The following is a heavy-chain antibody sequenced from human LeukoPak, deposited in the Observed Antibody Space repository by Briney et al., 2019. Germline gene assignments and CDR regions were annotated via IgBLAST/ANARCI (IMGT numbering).Heavy chain of an antibody. V-gene: IGHV3-20*04. J-gene: IGHJ4*02. D-gene: IGHD6-13*01. CDR1: GFTFDDYG. Sequence: PGGSLRLSCAASGFTFDDYGMSWVRQAPGKGLEWVSGINWNGGSTGYADSVKGRFTISRDNAKNSLYLQMNSLRAEDTAVYYCARDPAGRSSWEGYFDYWGQGTLVTVSS. CDR2: INWNGGST. CDR3: ARDPAGRSSWEGYFDY.